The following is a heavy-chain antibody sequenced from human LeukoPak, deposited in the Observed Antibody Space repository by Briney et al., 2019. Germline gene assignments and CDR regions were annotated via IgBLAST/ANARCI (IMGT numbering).Heavy chain of an antibody. V-gene: IGHV3-48*03. CDR3: ARDWNVEMATISYFDY. CDR1: GFTFSSYE. CDR2: ISSSGSTI. D-gene: IGHD5-24*01. Sequence: GGSLRLSCAASGFTFSSYEMNWVRQAPGKGLEWVSYISSSGSTIYYADSVKGRFTISRDNAKNSLYLQMNSLRAEDTAVYYCARDWNVEMATISYFDYWGQGTLVTVSS. J-gene: IGHJ4*02.